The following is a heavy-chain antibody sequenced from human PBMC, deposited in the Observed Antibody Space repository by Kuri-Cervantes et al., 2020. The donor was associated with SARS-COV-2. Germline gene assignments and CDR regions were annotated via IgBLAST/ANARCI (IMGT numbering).Heavy chain of an antibody. CDR3: ARDPSYGSRGWFDP. V-gene: IGHV3-21*01. Sequence: GGSLRLSCAASGFTFSSYSMNWVRQAPGKGLEWVSSISSSSSYIYYAASVKGRFTISRDNAKNSLYLQMNSLRAEDTAVYYCARDPSYGSRGWFDPWGQGILVTVSS. D-gene: IGHD6-19*01. J-gene: IGHJ5*02. CDR2: ISSSSSYI. CDR1: GFTFSSYS.